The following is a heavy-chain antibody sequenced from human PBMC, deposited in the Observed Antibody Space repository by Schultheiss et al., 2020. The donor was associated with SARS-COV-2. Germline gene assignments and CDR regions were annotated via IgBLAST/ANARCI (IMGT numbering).Heavy chain of an antibody. J-gene: IGHJ4*02. D-gene: IGHD3-9*01. V-gene: IGHV3-49*04. CDR1: GFTFGEYA. CDR2: IRSKAYGGTT. Sequence: GGSLRLSCTASGFTFGEYAMSWVRQAPGKGLEWVGFIRSKAYGGTTEYAASVKGRFTISRDDSKSIAYLQMNSLKTEDTAVYYCTRIYDILTGPYFDYWGQGALVTVSS. CDR3: TRIYDILTGPYFDY.